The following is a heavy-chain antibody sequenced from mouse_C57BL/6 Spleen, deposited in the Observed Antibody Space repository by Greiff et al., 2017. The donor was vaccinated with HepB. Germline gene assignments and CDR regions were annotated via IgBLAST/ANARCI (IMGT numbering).Heavy chain of an antibody. CDR3: APDGYYGYFDV. D-gene: IGHD2-3*01. CDR1: GYTFTSYW. Sequence: QVQLKQPGAELVKPGASVKLSCKASGYTFTSYWMHWVKQRPGQGLEWIGMIHPNSGSTNYNEKFKSKATLTVDKSSSTAYMQLSSLTSEDSAVYYCAPDGYYGYFDVWGTGTTVTVSS. CDR2: IHPNSGST. V-gene: IGHV1-64*01. J-gene: IGHJ1*03.